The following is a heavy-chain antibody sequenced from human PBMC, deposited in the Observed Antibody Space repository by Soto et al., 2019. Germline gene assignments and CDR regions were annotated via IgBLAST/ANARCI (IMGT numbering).Heavy chain of an antibody. CDR2: IYYSGST. V-gene: IGHV4-31*03. D-gene: IGHD3-10*01. J-gene: IGHJ6*02. CDR1: GGSISSGGYY. Sequence: QVQLQESGPGLVKPSQTLSLTCTVSGGSISSGGYYWSWIRQHPGKGLEWIGYIYYSGSTYYNPSLQSRVTISVDTSKNQFSLKLSSVTAADTAVYYCARELRLGEDYYGMDVWGQGTTVTVSS. CDR3: ARELRLGEDYYGMDV.